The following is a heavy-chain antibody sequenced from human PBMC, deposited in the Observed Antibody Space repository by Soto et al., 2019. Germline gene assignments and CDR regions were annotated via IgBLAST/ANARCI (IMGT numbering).Heavy chain of an antibody. V-gene: IGHV3-23*01. Sequence: GGSLRLSCAASGFTFSSYAMSWVRQAPGKGLEWVSLISATGGGTYYADSVKGRFTISRDNSHNTLYLQVHSLTAEDTAVYYCAKDRRAGGNSAFYFDFWGQGAQVTVSS. CDR2: ISATGGGT. D-gene: IGHD3-16*01. J-gene: IGHJ4*02. CDR1: GFTFSSYA. CDR3: AKDRRAGGNSAFYFDF.